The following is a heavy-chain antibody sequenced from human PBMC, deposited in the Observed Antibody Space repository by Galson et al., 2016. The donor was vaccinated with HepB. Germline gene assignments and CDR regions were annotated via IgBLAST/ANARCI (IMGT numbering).Heavy chain of an antibody. V-gene: IGHV4-31*03. CDR2: IYYTGST. D-gene: IGHD4-17*01. CDR3: ARARYGDFYNDAFDL. CDR1: GGSISSGGYY. Sequence: TLSLTCTVSGGSISSGGYYWNWIRQHPGKGLEWVGYIYYTGSTSYTPSLKSRVTISIDTSKNQFSLKLGSVTAADTAVYFCARARYGDFYNDAFDLWGQGTMVTVSS. J-gene: IGHJ3*01.